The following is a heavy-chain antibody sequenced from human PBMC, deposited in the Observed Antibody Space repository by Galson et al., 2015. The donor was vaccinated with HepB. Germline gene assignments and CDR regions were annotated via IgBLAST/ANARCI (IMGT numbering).Heavy chain of an antibody. D-gene: IGHD1-1*01. J-gene: IGHJ6*02. V-gene: IGHV3-9*01. CDR3: AKDLTTGTVRYYFVMDV. CDR1: GFTFDDYA. CDR2: ISWNSGKI. Sequence: SLRLSCATSGFTFDDYAMHWVRQAPGKGLQWVSGISWNSGKIDYADSVKGRFTTSRDNAKKSLYLQMNSLRAEDTAFYYCAKDLTTGTVRYYFVMDVWGQGTTVTVSS.